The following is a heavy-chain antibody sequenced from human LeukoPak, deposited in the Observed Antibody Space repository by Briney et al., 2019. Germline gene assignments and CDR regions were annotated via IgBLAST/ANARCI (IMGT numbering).Heavy chain of an antibody. J-gene: IGHJ4*02. Sequence: ASVKVSCKASGYTFTGYYMHWVRQAPGQGLEWMGWINPNSGDTNYAEKFQGRVTVTRDTSISTAYMELSRLRFDDTAVYYSARVGSSGWYVHPTLDYWGQGTLVTVSS. V-gene: IGHV1-2*02. D-gene: IGHD6-19*01. CDR3: ARVGSSGWYVHPTLDY. CDR1: GYTFTGYY. CDR2: INPNSGDT.